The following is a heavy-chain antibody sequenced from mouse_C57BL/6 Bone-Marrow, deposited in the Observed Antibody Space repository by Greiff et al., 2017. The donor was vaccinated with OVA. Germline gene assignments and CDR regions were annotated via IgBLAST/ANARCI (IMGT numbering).Heavy chain of an antibody. CDR3: ARQSLLPAMDY. J-gene: IGHJ4*01. D-gene: IGHD2-3*01. CDR1: GFTFSDYY. CDR2: ISNGGGST. V-gene: IGHV5-12*01. Sequence: EVMLVESGGGLVQPGGSLKLSCAASGFTFSDYYMYWVRQTPEKRLEWVAYISNGGGSTYYPDTVKGRFTISRDNAKNTLYLQMSRLKSEDTAMYYCARQSLLPAMDYWGQGTSVTVSS.